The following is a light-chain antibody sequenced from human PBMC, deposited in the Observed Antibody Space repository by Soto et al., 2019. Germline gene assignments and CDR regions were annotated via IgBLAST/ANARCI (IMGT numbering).Light chain of an antibody. CDR1: SSDVGGYNY. CDR2: DVS. Sequence: QSVLTQPASVSGSPGQSIAISCTGTSSDVGGYNYVSWYQHHPGKAPTVMLYDVSNRPSGVSDRFSGSKSGNTASLTISGLQADDEADYYCSSYTSSSTYVFGTGTKRTVL. CDR3: SSYTSSSTYV. J-gene: IGLJ1*01. V-gene: IGLV2-14*03.